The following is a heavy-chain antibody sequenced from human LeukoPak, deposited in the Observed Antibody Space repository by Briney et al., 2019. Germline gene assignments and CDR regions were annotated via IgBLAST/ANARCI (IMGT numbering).Heavy chain of an antibody. Sequence: PGGSLRLSCAASGFTFRSFNWVRQAPGKGLEWVSAISSSGRYMYYADSVKGRFTISRDNANNSLYLQMDSLRAEDTAVYYCAKDVRSDYFDYWGQGTLVTVSS. V-gene: IGHV3-21*01. CDR2: ISSSGRYM. CDR3: AKDVRSDYFDY. J-gene: IGHJ4*02. CDR1: GFTFRSF.